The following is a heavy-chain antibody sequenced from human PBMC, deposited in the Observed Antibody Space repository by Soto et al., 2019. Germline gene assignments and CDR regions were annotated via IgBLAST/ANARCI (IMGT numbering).Heavy chain of an antibody. V-gene: IGHV4-59*01. D-gene: IGHD3-22*01. CDR3: ASSYYYDSSGYFYV. Sequence: SETLSLTCTVSGGSISSYYWSWIRQPPGKGLEWIGYIYYSGSTNYNPSLKSRVTISVDTSKNQFSLKLSSVTAADTAVYYCASSYYYDSSGYFYVWGQRTKVTVSS. J-gene: IGHJ6*02. CDR2: IYYSGST. CDR1: GGSISSYY.